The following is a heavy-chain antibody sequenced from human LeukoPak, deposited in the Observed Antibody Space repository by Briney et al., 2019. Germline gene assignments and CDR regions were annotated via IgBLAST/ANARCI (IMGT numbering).Heavy chain of an antibody. D-gene: IGHD2-15*01. J-gene: IGHJ4*02. V-gene: IGHV5-51*01. CDR1: GYSFTSYW. CDR3: ARRIENFDY. Sequence: GESLKISCKGSGYSFTSYWIGRVRPMPGKGLEWMGIIYPGDSDTRYSPSFQGQVTISDDKYISTAYLQWSSLEASDTAMYYCARRIENFDYWGQGTLVTVSS. CDR2: IYPGDSDT.